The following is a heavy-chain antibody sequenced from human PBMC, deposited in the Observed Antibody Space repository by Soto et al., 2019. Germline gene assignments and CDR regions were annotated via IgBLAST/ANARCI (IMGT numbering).Heavy chain of an antibody. V-gene: IGHV3-23*01. D-gene: IGHD5-18*01. Sequence: GGSVRLSSAASGFPFSSYAMSWVRQAPGKGLEWVSAISGSGGSTYYADSVKGRFTISRDNSKNTLYLQMNSLRAEDTAVYYCAKGTGYTSGTNDAFDIWGQGTMVTVS. CDR1: GFPFSSYA. J-gene: IGHJ3*02. CDR3: AKGTGYTSGTNDAFDI. CDR2: ISGSGGST.